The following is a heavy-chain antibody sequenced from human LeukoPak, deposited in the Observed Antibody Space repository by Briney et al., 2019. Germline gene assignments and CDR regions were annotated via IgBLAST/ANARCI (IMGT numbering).Heavy chain of an antibody. J-gene: IGHJ5*02. CDR1: GYTFTGYY. V-gene: IGHV1-2*02. D-gene: IGHD6-6*01. CDR2: INPNSGGT. Sequence: ASVKVSCKTSGYTFTGYYMHWVRQAPGQGLEWMGWINPNSGGTNYAQKFQGRVTMTRDTSISTAYLELSRLRSDDTAVYYCARERTAARNWFDPWGQGTLVTVSS. CDR3: ARERTAARNWFDP.